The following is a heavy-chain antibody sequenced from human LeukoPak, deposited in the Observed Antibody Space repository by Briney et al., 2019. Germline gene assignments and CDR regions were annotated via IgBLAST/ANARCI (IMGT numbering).Heavy chain of an antibody. CDR3: ARGAAAGTMWGGFDY. J-gene: IGHJ4*02. CDR1: GFTFSSYW. V-gene: IGHV3-74*01. CDR2: INSDGSST. D-gene: IGHD6-13*01. Sequence: GSLRLSCAASGFTFSSYWMHWVRQAPGKGLVWVSRINSDGSSTSYADSVKGRFTISRDNAKNTLYLQMNSLRAEGTAVYYCARGAAAGTMWGGFDYWGQGTLVTVSS.